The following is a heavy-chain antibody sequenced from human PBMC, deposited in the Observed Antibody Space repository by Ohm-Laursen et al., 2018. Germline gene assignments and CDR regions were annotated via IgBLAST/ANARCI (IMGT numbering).Heavy chain of an antibody. CDR2: IGSSGRTI. D-gene: IGHD6-19*01. CDR1: GFTFSDCY. CDR3: ARLSSGWSY. J-gene: IGHJ4*02. V-gene: IGHV3-11*04. Sequence: GSLRLSCAASGFTFSDCYMSWIRQAPGKGLEWVSYIGSSGRTIYYADSVKGRFTISRDNAKNSLYLQMNSLRAEDTAVYYCARLSSGWSYWGQGTLVTVSS.